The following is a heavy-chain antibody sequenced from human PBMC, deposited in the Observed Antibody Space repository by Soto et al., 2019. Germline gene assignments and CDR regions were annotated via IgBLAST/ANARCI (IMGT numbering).Heavy chain of an antibody. CDR3: ARDRPTVTTSDAFDI. Sequence: SETLSLTCTVSGGSISSGGYYWSWIRQHPGKGLEWIGYIYYSGSTYYNPSLKSRVTISVDTSKNQFSLKLSSVTAADTAVYYCARDRPTVTTSDAFDIWGQGTMVTVSS. D-gene: IGHD4-4*01. J-gene: IGHJ3*02. CDR2: IYYSGST. CDR1: GGSISSGGYY. V-gene: IGHV4-31*03.